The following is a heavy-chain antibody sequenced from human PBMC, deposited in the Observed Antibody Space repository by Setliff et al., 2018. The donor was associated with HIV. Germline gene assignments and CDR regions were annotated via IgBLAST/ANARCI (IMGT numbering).Heavy chain of an antibody. Sequence: GGSLRLSCAASGLIFSSYEMNWVRQAPGKGLEWISFIGGHGSIIHYADSVKGRFTVSRDNAKNSVYLQMHSLRVEDTAVYYCAAVPWGHSSLIIDHWGQGTPVTVSS. D-gene: IGHD3-16*01. CDR3: AAVPWGHSSLIIDH. V-gene: IGHV3-48*03. CDR2: IGGHGSII. CDR1: GLIFSSYE. J-gene: IGHJ4*02.